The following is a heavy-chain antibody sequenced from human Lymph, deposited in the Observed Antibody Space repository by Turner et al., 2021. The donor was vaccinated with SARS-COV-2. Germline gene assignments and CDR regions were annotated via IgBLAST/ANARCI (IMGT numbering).Heavy chain of an antibody. V-gene: IGHV1-24*01. J-gene: IGHJ4*02. CDR2: FDLEDGET. CDR1: GSTLTELS. Sequence: QVQLVQSGAEVKKPGASVKVSCRVSGSTLTELSMHWVRQAPGKGLEWMGGFDLEDGETVYAQKFQGRVTMTEDTSTDTPYMELSSLRSEDTAVYYCAIGSSKPQWLDLFWYWGQGTLVTVSS. D-gene: IGHD6-19*01. CDR3: AIGSSKPQWLDLFWY.